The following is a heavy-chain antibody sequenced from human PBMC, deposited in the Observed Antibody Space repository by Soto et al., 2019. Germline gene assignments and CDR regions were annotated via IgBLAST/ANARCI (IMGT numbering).Heavy chain of an antibody. CDR2: ISAYNGNT. D-gene: IGHD2-15*01. CDR3: ARGLHLFSLVVAAIPGYFDY. V-gene: IGHV1-18*01. J-gene: IGHJ4*02. Sequence: GASVKVSCKASGYTFTSYGISWVRQAPGQGLEWMGWISAYNGNTNYAQKLQGRVTMTTDTSTSTAYMELRSLRSDDTAVYYCARGLHLFSLVVAAIPGYFDYWGQGTPVTVSS. CDR1: GYTFTSYG.